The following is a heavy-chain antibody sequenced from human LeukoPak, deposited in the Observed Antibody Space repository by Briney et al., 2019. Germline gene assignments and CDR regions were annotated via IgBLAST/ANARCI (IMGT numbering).Heavy chain of an antibody. CDR2: INPNSGGT. CDR1: GYTFTGYY. V-gene: IGHV1-2*02. Sequence: ASVKVSCKASGYTFTGYYMHWVRQAPGQGLEWMGWINPNSGGTNYAQEFQGRVTMTRDTSISTAYMELSRLRSDDTAVYYCARDGYYGSGSYSAPDYWDQGTLVTVSS. D-gene: IGHD3-10*01. J-gene: IGHJ4*02. CDR3: ARDGYYGSGSYSAPDY.